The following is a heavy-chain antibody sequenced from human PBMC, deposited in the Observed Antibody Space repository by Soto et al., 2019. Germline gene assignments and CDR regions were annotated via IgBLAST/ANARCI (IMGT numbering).Heavy chain of an antibody. J-gene: IGHJ3*02. Sequence: ASVKVSCKTSEYTFTHYALHAVRQAPGQRPEWIGWINGGNGNTKYSQKFQGRVTMTRSTSRSTAYMELSSLRSEDTAVYYCARGLTERRWGDACDIWGQGTMVTVSS. CDR1: EYTFTHYA. CDR2: INGGNGNT. CDR3: ARGLTERRWGDACDI. V-gene: IGHV1-3*01. D-gene: IGHD7-27*01.